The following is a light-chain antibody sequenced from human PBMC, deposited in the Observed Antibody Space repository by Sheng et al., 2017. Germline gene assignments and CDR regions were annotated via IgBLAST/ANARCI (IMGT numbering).Light chain of an antibody. Sequence: DTVMTQSPATLSVSPGETATLSCKASQNIRSSLAWYQQKPGQSPRLLIYDASTRATNIPVRFSGSGSGTEFTLTISSLQSEDFAIYYCQQYKNXWTFGQGTKVELK. CDR3: QQYKNXWT. V-gene: IGKV3-15*01. CDR1: QNIRSS. CDR2: DAS. J-gene: IGKJ1*01.